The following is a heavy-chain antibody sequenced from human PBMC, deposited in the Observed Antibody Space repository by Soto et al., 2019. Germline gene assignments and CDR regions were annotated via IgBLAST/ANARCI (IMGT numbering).Heavy chain of an antibody. D-gene: IGHD5-12*01. V-gene: IGHV1-18*04. CDR3: ARDGYSGHYPRPYYFDY. CDR2: SSGYNGNT. Sequence: ASVKVSCKASGYTFTNFGITWVRQAPGQGLEWMGWSSGYNGNTNYAQKLQGRVTMTTDTSTSTAYMELRSLRSDDTAVYYCARDGYSGHYPRPYYFDYWGLGTLVTVSS. J-gene: IGHJ4*02. CDR1: GYTFTNFG.